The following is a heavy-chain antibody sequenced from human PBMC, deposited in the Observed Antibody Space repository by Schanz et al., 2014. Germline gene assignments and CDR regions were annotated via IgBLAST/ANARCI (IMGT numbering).Heavy chain of an antibody. CDR1: GFTFSSYA. Sequence: EVKMVESGGGLVKPGGSLRLSCAASGFTFSSYAMCWVRQAPGKGPEWVSYIRSSSTPIYYADSVKGRFTISRDNAKNSLYLQMNSLRAEDTAVYYCARGLIAAAGGAFDYWGQGTLVAVSA. CDR2: IRSSSTPI. D-gene: IGHD6-13*01. J-gene: IGHJ4*02. CDR3: ARGLIAAAGGAFDY. V-gene: IGHV3-21*05.